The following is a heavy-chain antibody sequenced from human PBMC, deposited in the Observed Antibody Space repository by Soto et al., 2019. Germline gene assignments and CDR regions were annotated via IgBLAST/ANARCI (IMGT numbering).Heavy chain of an antibody. V-gene: IGHV2-5*02. CDR1: GFPLSTNGVG. Sequence: QITLKESGPTLVKPTQTLTLTCTFSGFPLSTNGVGVGWIRQPPGKALEWLALIYWDNDERYSPSLKSRLIITKDTSKNQVVLTMTNMDPVDTATYYCAHRRVGYGDPDYYFEYWGQGILVTVSS. CDR3: AHRRVGYGDPDYYFEY. J-gene: IGHJ4*02. D-gene: IGHD4-17*01. CDR2: IYWDNDE.